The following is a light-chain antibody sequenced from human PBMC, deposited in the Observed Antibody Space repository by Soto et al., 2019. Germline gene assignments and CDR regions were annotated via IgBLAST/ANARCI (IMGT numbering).Light chain of an antibody. CDR1: QSVSSSY. CDR3: QEYGTSRT. Sequence: EIWVTQSPGTLSLSPGERATLSCRASQSVSSSYLAWYQQKPGQAPRLLIYGASSRATGIPDRFSGSGSATDFTLTISRLEPEEFAVYYCQEYGTSRTFGQGTKVEIK. CDR2: GAS. V-gene: IGKV3-20*01. J-gene: IGKJ1*01.